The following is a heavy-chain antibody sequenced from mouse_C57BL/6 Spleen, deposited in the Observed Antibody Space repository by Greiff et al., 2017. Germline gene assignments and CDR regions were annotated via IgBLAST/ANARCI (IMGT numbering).Heavy chain of an antibody. CDR3: AGLGSFYAMDY. V-gene: IGHV5-17*01. J-gene: IGHJ4*01. CDR2: ISSGSSTI. Sequence: EVMLVESGGGLVKPGGSLKLSCAASGFTFSDYGMHWVRQAPEKGLEWVAYISSGSSTIYYADTVKGRFTISRDNAKNTLFLQMTSLRSEDTAMYYCAGLGSFYAMDYWGQGTSVTVSS. D-gene: IGHD1-1*01. CDR1: GFTFSDYG.